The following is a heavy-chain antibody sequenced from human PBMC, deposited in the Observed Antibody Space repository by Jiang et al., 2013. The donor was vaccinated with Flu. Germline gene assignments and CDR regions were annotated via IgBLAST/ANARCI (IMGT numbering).Heavy chain of an antibody. CDR2: IHTQTGNP. CDR3: ARLDGSDRDF. D-gene: IGHD6-25*01. J-gene: IGHJ4*01. V-gene: IGHV7-4-1*02. Sequence: QSGSELKRPGASVKISCKTSGYTFTSYSVNWVRQAPGQGLEWMGWIHTQTGNPTYAQDFTGRFVLSLDTSVSTAYLEISSLKTEDTAIYYCARLDGSDRDFWGQEPRSPSPQ. CDR1: GYTFTSYS.